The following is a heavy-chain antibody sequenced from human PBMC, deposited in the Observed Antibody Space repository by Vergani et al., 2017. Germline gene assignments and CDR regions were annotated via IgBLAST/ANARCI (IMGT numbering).Heavy chain of an antibody. CDR2: ISWNSGSI. CDR1: GFTFDDYA. CDR3: AKDPDYGGLMDV. Sequence: EVQLVESGGGLVQPGRSLRLSCAASGFTFDDYAMHWVRQAPGKGLEWVSGISWNSGSIGYADSVKGRFTISRDNAKNSLYLQMNSLRAEDTAVYYCAKDPDYGGLMDVWGQGTTVTVSS. J-gene: IGHJ6*02. D-gene: IGHD4-23*01. V-gene: IGHV3-9*01.